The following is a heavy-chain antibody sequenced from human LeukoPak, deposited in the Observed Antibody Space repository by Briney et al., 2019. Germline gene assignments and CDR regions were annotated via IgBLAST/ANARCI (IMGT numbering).Heavy chain of an antibody. CDR3: ARDWVGSGSLFDY. Sequence: PGGSLRLSCAASGFTFSSYWMSWVRQAPGKGLEWVANIKEDGSDKYYLGSVKGRFTISRDNAKNSLYLQMNSLRAEDTAVYYCARDWVGSGSLFDYWGQGALLTVSS. J-gene: IGHJ4*02. D-gene: IGHD1-26*01. CDR2: IKEDGSDK. CDR1: GFTFSSYW. V-gene: IGHV3-7*01.